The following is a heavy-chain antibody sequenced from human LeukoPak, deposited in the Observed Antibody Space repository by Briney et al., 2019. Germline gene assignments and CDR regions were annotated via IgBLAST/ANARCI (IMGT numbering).Heavy chain of an antibody. Sequence: XXGQXLXWXGXTNPNSGGTNYAQKFQGRVTMTRDTSISTAYMELSRLRSDDTAVYFCAREYCTSTSCYQYFDYWGQGALVTVSS. CDR2: TNPNSGGT. J-gene: IGHJ4*02. D-gene: IGHD2-2*01. CDR3: AREYCTSTSCYQYFDY. V-gene: IGHV1-2*02.